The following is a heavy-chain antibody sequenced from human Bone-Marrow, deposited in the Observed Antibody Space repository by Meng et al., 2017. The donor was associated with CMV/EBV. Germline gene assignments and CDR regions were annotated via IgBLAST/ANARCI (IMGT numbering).Heavy chain of an antibody. D-gene: IGHD5-24*01. Sequence: SEALSLTCTVSGGSISSYYWSWIRQPPGKGLEWIGYIYYSGSTNYNPSLKSRVTISVDTSKNQFSLKLSSVAAADTAVYYCRIVEMATAEDYWGQGTPVTVSS. CDR1: GGSISSYY. CDR3: RIVEMATAEDY. CDR2: IYYSGST. J-gene: IGHJ4*02. V-gene: IGHV4-59*01.